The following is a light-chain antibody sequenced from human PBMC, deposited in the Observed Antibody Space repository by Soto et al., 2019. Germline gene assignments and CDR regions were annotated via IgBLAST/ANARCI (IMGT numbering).Light chain of an antibody. V-gene: IGLV2-14*03. CDR2: DVS. J-gene: IGLJ1*01. Sequence: ALTQPASVSGSPGQSIAISCTGTSSDVGGYDYVSWYQQHPGKAPKLMIYDVSNRPSGVSNRFSGSKSDNTASLTISGLQAEDEADYYCSSYTSSSTYVFGTGTKVTVL. CDR3: SSYTSSSTYV. CDR1: SSDVGGYDY.